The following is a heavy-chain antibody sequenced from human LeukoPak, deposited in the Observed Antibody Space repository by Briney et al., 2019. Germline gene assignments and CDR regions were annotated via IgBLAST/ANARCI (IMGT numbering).Heavy chain of an antibody. CDR1: GVSISSGGYY. V-gene: IGHV4-31*03. D-gene: IGHD4-17*01. J-gene: IGHJ4*02. CDR2: IYYSGGT. CDR3: ARDSTVTTSGFDY. Sequence: SQTLSLTCTVSGVSISSGGYYWSWIRQHPGKGLEWIGYIYYSGGTYYNPSLKSRVTISVDTSKNQFSLKLSSVTAADTAVYYCARDSTVTTSGFDYWGQGTLVTVSS.